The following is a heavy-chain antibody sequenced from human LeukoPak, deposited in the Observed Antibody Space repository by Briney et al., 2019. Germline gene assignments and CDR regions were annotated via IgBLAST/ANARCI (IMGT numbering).Heavy chain of an antibody. Sequence: GGSLRLSCAASGFTFSSYGMHWVRQAPGKGLEWVAVISFDGSNKYCSDSVKDRFTISRDNSKNTLYLQMNSLRAEDTAVYDCAKDPIPGRIAAAGTGWFDYWGQGTLVTVSS. CDR1: GFTFSSYG. J-gene: IGHJ5*01. D-gene: IGHD6-13*01. CDR3: AKDPIPGRIAAAGTGWFDY. CDR2: ISFDGSNK. V-gene: IGHV3-30*18.